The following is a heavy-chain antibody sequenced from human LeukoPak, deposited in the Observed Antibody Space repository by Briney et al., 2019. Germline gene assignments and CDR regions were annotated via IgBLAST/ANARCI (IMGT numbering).Heavy chain of an antibody. CDR1: GGPFSNYA. V-gene: IGHV1-69*04. D-gene: IGHD3-9*01. J-gene: IGHJ5*02. CDR3: ARDSSYYDILTGFET. CDR2: VIPFVDIT. Sequence: EASVKVSCKASGGPFSNYAVSWVRQAPGQGLEWMGRVIPFVDITDYALKFQGRVTITADKSTSTAYMELNSLTSEDTAVYYCARDSSYYDILTGFETWGPGTLVTVSS.